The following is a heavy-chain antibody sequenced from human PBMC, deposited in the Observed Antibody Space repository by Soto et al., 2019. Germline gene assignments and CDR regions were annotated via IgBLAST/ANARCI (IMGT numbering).Heavy chain of an antibody. J-gene: IGHJ4*02. CDR3: ARESEDLTSNFDY. CDR2: ISSTTNYI. Sequence: GALRLSCAASGFTFTRYSMNWVRQAPGKGLEWVSSISSTTNYIYYGDSMKGRFTISRDNAKNSLYLEMNSLRAEDTAVYYCARESEDLTSNFDYWGQGTLVTVS. V-gene: IGHV3-21*06. CDR1: GFTFTRYS.